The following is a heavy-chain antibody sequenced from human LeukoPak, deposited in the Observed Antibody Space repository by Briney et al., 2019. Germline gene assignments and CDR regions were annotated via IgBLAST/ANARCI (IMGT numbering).Heavy chain of an antibody. J-gene: IGHJ4*02. CDR1: GGSISSYY. Sequence: SETLSLTCTVSGGSISSYYWSWIRQPPGKGLEWIGYIYYSGSTNYNPSLKSRVNISVDTSKNQFSLKLSSVTAADTAVYYCARGAGYSTYYFDYWGQGTLVTVSS. D-gene: IGHD6-13*01. CDR3: ARGAGYSTYYFDY. CDR2: IYYSGST. V-gene: IGHV4-59*01.